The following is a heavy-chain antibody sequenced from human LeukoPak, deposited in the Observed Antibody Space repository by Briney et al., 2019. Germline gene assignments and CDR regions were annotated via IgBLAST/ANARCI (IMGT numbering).Heavy chain of an antibody. CDR2: INPNSGGT. D-gene: IGHD1-26*01. J-gene: IGHJ5*02. CDR1: GYTFTGYY. V-gene: IGHV1-2*02. Sequence: GASVKVSCKASGYTFTGYYMHWVRQAPGQGLEWMGWINPNSGGTNYAQKFQGRVTMTRDTSTSTVYMELSSLRSEDTAVYYCARSGNIVGATTGWFDPWGQGTLVTVSS. CDR3: ARSGNIVGATTGWFDP.